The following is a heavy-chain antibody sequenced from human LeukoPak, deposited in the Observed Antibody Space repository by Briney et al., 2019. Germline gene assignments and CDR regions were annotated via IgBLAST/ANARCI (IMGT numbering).Heavy chain of an antibody. V-gene: IGHV3-21*01. CDR3: ARVTSYYYDGSGYYAAEYFQH. D-gene: IGHD3-22*01. Sequence: GGSLRLSCAASGFTFSRYSMNWVRQAPGKGLEWVSSISSSSHIYYADSVKGRFTISRDNAKNSLSLQMNSLRAEDTAVYYCARVTSYYYDGSGYYAAEYFQHWGQGTLVTVSS. CDR2: ISSSSHI. CDR1: GFTFSRYS. J-gene: IGHJ1*01.